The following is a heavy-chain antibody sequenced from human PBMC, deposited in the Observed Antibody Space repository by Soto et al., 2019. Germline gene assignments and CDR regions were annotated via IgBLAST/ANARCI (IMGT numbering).Heavy chain of an antibody. D-gene: IGHD4-17*01. CDR1: GYTFTSYY. V-gene: IGHV1-46*01. Sequence: GASVKVSCKSSGYTFTSYYMHCARQSPGQGLEWMGIINPSCGSTSYAQKFQGRVTMTTDTSTSTVYMELSSLRSEDTAVYYCAREPTPESPMTTYGMDVWGQGTTVTVSS. CDR3: AREPTPESPMTTYGMDV. J-gene: IGHJ6*02. CDR2: INPSCGST.